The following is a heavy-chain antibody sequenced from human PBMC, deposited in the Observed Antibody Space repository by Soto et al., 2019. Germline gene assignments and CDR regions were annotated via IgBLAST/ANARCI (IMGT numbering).Heavy chain of an antibody. V-gene: IGHV3-21*01. CDR3: ARGDRTVGVVLDY. CDR2: ISSSSSYI. CDR1: GSTFSSYS. Sequence: AGSLRLSCAASGSTFSSYSMNWVRQAPGKGLEWVSSISSSSSYIYYAESVKVGFTISRGNAKNSLYLQMNSLRDEDTAVYYCARGDRTVGVVLDYWGQGTLVTVS. J-gene: IGHJ4*02. D-gene: IGHD2-8*02.